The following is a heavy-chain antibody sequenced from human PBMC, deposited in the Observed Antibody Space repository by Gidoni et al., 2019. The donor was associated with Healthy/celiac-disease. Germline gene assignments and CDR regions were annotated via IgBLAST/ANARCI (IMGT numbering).Heavy chain of an antibody. J-gene: IGHJ6*02. CDR2: ISYDGSNK. Sequence: QVQLVESGGGVVQPGRSLRLSCAASGFTFSSYGMHWVRQAPGKGLEWVAVISYDGSNKYYADSVKGRFTISRDNSKNTLYLQMNSLRAEDTAVYYCAKDSGNDEYYYGMDVWGQGTTVTVSS. CDR1: GFTFSSYG. CDR3: AKDSGNDEYYYGMDV. D-gene: IGHD6-13*01. V-gene: IGHV3-30*18.